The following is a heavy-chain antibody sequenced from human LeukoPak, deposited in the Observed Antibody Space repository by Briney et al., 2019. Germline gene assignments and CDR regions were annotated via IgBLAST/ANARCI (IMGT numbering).Heavy chain of an antibody. J-gene: IGHJ4*02. Sequence: PGGSLRLSCAASGFTFSWYGMHGVRQAPGKGLEWVAVISYDGSNKYYADSVKGRFTISRDLSKNTLYLQMNSLRAEDTAVYYCAKEFGGYDSYFDYWGQGTLVTVSS. D-gene: IGHD5-12*01. CDR3: AKEFGGYDSYFDY. CDR1: GFTFSWYG. CDR2: ISYDGSNK. V-gene: IGHV3-30*18.